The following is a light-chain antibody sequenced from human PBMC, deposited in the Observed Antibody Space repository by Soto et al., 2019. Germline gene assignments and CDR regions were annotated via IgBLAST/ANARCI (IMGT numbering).Light chain of an antibody. CDR2: GAS. CDR3: QQYDSSGPYT. Sequence: EIILTQSPGTLSLSPGERATLSCRASQSVSSSHLAWYQQKPGQAPRLLIYGASRRATGYPDRFSGSGSGTDFTLTISRLEPEDFAVYYCQQYDSSGPYTFGQGTKLEIK. J-gene: IGKJ2*01. CDR1: QSVSSSH. V-gene: IGKV3-20*01.